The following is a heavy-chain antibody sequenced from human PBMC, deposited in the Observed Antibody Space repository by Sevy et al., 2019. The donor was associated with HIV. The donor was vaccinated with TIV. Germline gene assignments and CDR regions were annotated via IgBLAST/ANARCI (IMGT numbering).Heavy chain of an antibody. CDR3: AKGGSSWYYFDY. J-gene: IGHJ4*02. V-gene: IGHV3-30*18. D-gene: IGHD6-13*01. CDR2: ISYDGRNNK. CDR1: GFTFSDHR. Sequence: GGSLRLSCAAFGFTFSDHRMHWVRQAPGKGLEWVAVISYDGRNNKYNVDSVKGRFTISRDNSKNTVYLQMNSLRAEDTAVYYCAKGGSSWYYFDYWGQGTLVTVSS.